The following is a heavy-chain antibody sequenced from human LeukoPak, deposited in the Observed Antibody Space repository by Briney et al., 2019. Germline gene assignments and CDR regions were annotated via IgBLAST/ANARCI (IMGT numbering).Heavy chain of an antibody. V-gene: IGHV4-4*07. J-gene: IGHJ3*02. D-gene: IGHD3-10*01. CDR2: IYTSGST. CDR1: GGSISSYY. CDR3: ARDFTMVRGVIIKSGHDAFDI. Sequence: SETLSLTCIVSGGSISSYYWSWIRQPAGKGLEWIGRIYTSGSTNYNPSLKSRVTMSVDTSKNQFSLKLSSVTAADTAVYYCARDFTMVRGVIIKSGHDAFDIWGQGTMVTVSS.